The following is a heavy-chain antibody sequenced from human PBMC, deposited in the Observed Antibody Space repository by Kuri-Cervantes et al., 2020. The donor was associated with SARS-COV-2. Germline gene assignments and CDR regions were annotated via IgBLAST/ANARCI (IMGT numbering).Heavy chain of an antibody. CDR2: ISGSGGST. V-gene: IGHV3-23*01. Sequence: GESLKISCAASGFTFSSYAMSWVRQAPGKGLEWVSAISGSGGSTYYADSVKGRFTISRDSSKNTLYLQMNSLRAEDTAVYYCAKSVGDFWSGYPEAYYYYGMDVWGQGTTVTVSS. CDR3: AKSVGDFWSGYPEAYYYYGMDV. CDR1: GFTFSSYA. J-gene: IGHJ6*02. D-gene: IGHD3-3*01.